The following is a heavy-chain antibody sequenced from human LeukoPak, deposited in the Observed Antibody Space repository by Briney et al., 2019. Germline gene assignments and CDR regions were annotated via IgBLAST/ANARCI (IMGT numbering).Heavy chain of an antibody. CDR1: GFTFSSYA. V-gene: IGHV3-30-3*01. J-gene: IGHJ2*01. Sequence: PGRSLRLSCAASGFTFSSYAMHWVRQAPGKGLEWVAVISYDGSNKYYADSVKGRFTISRDNSKNTLYLQMNSLRAEDTAVYYCARDPYYCGGDCYGSPRLDLWGRGTLVTVSS. CDR3: ARDPYYCGGDCYGSPRLDL. CDR2: ISYDGSNK. D-gene: IGHD2-21*01.